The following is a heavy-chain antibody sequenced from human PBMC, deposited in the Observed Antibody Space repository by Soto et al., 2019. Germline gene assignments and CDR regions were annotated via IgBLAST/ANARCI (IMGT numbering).Heavy chain of an antibody. J-gene: IGHJ6*01. Sequence: EVQLLESGGGLVQPGGSLRLSCAASGFTFSSYAMSWVRQAPGKGLEWVSAISGSGGSTYYADSVKGRFTISRNNSKNXLYXXXXXXXXXXXXXXXXXXXXXXXXCSNXYYYGMXV. V-gene: IGHV3-23*01. CDR3: XXXXXXXXCSNXYYYGMXV. CDR1: GFTFSSYA. CDR2: ISGSGGST. D-gene: IGHD2-15*01.